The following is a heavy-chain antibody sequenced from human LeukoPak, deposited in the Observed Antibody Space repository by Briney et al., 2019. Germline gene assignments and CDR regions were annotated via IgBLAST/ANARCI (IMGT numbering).Heavy chain of an antibody. D-gene: IGHD1-20*01. CDR2: IRSKANSYAT. V-gene: IGHV3-73*01. CDR3: TRLSLGITGTGVDY. J-gene: IGHJ4*02. CDR1: GFTFSTYG. Sequence: GGSLRLSCVASGFTFSTYGMSWVRQAPGKGLEWVGRIRSKANSYATAYAASVKGRFTISRDDSKNTAYLQMNSLKTEDTAVYYCTRLSLGITGTGVDYWGQGTLVTVSS.